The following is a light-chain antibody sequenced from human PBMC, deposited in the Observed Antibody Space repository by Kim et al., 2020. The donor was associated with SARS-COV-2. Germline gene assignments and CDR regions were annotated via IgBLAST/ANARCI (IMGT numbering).Light chain of an antibody. CDR1: SSNIGGNY. Sequence: GQGGTFSCSEGSSNIGGNYVYWCQQLPGTAPKRLIYRNNQRPSGVPDRFYGSKSGTSASLTISGLRSEDEADYYCAAWDDSLSGVVFGGGTHLTVL. V-gene: IGLV1-47*01. CDR2: RNN. J-gene: IGLJ2*01. CDR3: AAWDDSLSGVV.